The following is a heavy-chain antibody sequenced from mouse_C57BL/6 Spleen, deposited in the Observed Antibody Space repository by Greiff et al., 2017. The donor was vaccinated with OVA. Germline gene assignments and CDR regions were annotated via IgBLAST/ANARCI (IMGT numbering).Heavy chain of an antibody. CDR1: GYSFTGYY. Sequence: DVKLQESGPELVKPGASVKISCKASGYSFTGYYMNWVKQSPEKSLEWIGEINPSTGGTTYNQKFKAKATLTVDKSSSTAYMQLKSLTSEDSAVYYCARRDGAYWGQGTLVTVSA. CDR2: INPSTGGT. CDR3: ARRDGAY. J-gene: IGHJ3*01. V-gene: IGHV1-42*01. D-gene: IGHD2-3*01.